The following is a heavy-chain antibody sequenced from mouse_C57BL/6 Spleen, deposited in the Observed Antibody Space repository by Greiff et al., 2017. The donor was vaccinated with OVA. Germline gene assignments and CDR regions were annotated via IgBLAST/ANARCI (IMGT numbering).Heavy chain of an antibody. Sequence: EVMLVESEGGLVQPGSSMKLSCTASGFTFSDYYMAWVRQVPEKGLEWVANINYDGSSTYYLDSLKSRFIISRDNAKNILYLQMSSLKSEDTATYYCARDTTVVAGFDYWGQGTTLTVSS. D-gene: IGHD1-1*01. CDR3: ARDTTVVAGFDY. V-gene: IGHV5-16*01. CDR2: INYDGSST. CDR1: GFTFSDYY. J-gene: IGHJ2*01.